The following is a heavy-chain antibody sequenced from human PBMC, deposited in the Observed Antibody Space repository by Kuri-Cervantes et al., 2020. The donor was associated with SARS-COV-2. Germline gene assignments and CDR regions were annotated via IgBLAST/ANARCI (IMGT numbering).Heavy chain of an antibody. Sequence: GGSLRLSCVASGFNFSTTDMHWVRQAPGKGLEWVTFISSDGKNKKCMASGKGRFTISRDNSQNTLHLQMKSLRDEDTAIYYCARYGFGYSTFYGMDVWGQGATVTVSS. D-gene: IGHD6-13*01. V-gene: IGHV3-30*03. J-gene: IGHJ6*02. CDR3: ARYGFGYSTFYGMDV. CDR1: GFNFSTTD. CDR2: ISSDGKNK.